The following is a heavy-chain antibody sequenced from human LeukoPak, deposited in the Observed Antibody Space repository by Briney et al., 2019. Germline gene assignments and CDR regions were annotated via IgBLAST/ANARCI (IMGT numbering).Heavy chain of an antibody. J-gene: IGHJ4*02. CDR3: ARVRPTALAAAGPVDY. Sequence: SETLSLTCTVSGGSISCYYWSWIRQPPGKGLEWIGYIYYSGSTNYNPSLKSRVTISVDTSKNQFSLKLNSVTAADTAVYYCARVRPTALAAAGPVDYWGQGTLVTVSS. V-gene: IGHV4-59*01. CDR1: GGSISCYY. CDR2: IYYSGST. D-gene: IGHD6-13*01.